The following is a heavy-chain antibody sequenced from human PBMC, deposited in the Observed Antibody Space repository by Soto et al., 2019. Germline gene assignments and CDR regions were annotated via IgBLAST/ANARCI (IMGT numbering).Heavy chain of an antibody. Sequence: QVQLVQSGAEVKKVGSSVKVSCKASGGTFSRYPIAWVRQAPGHGLEWMGQIIPIFGTISHAQNFQGRITISSDESTSTAYRELSSLRSDDTAVYYCARPRTVAATKGYDYGGQGTLVTVSS. CDR2: IIPIFGTI. CDR3: ARPRTVAATKGYDY. D-gene: IGHD4-4*01. CDR1: GGTFSRYP. V-gene: IGHV1-69*01. J-gene: IGHJ4*02.